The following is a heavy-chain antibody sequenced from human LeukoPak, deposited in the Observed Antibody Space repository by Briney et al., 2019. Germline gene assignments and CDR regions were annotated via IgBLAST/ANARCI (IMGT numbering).Heavy chain of an antibody. CDR3: ARGRMVRGAPYSYYYRDV. Sequence: ASVKVSCKASGGTFSSYAISWVRQAPGQGLEWMGGIIPIFGTANYAQKFQGRVTITADESTSTAYMELSSLRSEDTAVYYCARGRMVRGAPYSYYYRDVGAKGPTVPIPS. D-gene: IGHD3-10*01. J-gene: IGHJ6*03. V-gene: IGHV1-69*13. CDR1: GGTFSSYA. CDR2: IIPIFGTA.